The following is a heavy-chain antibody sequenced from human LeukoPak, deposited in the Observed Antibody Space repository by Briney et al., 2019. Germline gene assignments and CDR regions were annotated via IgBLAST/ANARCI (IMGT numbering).Heavy chain of an antibody. CDR3: ARRFYIQDYYDSSGYSGIDY. V-gene: IGHV4-39*01. CDR1: GGSISSSSYY. D-gene: IGHD3-22*01. CDR2: IYYSGST. Sequence: SETLSLTXTVSGGSISSSSYYWGCIRQPPGKGLEWIGSIYYSGSTYYNPSLKSRVTISVDTSKDQFSLKLSSVTAADTAVYYCARRFYIQDYYDSSGYSGIDYWGQGTLVTVSS. J-gene: IGHJ4*02.